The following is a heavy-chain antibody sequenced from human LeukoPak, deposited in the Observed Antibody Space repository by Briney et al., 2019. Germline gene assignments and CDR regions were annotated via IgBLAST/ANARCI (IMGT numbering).Heavy chain of an antibody. V-gene: IGHV3-23*01. D-gene: IGHD3-10*01. J-gene: IGHJ4*02. CDR2: ISGSGGST. CDR3: ATAGTAPGDY. CDR1: GFTFSSYA. Sequence: GGSLRLSCAASGFTFSSYAMSWVRQAPGKGLEWVSAISGSGGSTYYADSVKGRFTISRDNSKNTLYLQMNSLRLEDTAMYFCATAGTAPGDYWGQGTLVTVSS.